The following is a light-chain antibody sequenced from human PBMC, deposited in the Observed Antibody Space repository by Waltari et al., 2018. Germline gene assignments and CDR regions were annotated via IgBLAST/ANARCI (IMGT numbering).Light chain of an antibody. Sequence: DIQMTQSPSSLSASVGDRVTITCRASQSISSYLNWYQQKPGKAPKLLIYAASSLQSGVPSRFSGSGSGTDFTLTISSLQPEDVAVYYCQQYFTTFTVTFGGGTKVEIK. CDR1: QSISSY. CDR3: QQYFTTFTVT. V-gene: IGKV1-39*01. CDR2: AAS. J-gene: IGKJ4*01.